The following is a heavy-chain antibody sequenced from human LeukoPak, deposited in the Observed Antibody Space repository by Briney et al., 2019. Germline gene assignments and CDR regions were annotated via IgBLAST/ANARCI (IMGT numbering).Heavy chain of an antibody. V-gene: IGHV3-66*01. Sequence: GSLRLSCAASGFTVSSNYMSWVRQAPGKGLECVSVIYSGGSTYYADSVKGRFTISRDNSKNTLYLQMNSLRAEDTAVYYCAQDFYGSGSYDYWGQGTLVTVSS. CDR2: IYSGGST. D-gene: IGHD3-10*01. J-gene: IGHJ4*02. CDR3: AQDFYGSGSYDY. CDR1: GFTVSSNY.